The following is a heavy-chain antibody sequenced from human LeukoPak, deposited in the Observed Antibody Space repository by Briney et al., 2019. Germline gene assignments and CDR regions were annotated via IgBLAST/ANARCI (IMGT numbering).Heavy chain of an antibody. Sequence: GGSLRLSCAASGFTFSCYWMNWVRQAPGKGLEWVANIKQDGSEKYYVDSVKGRFTISRDNAKKSHYLQMNNLRAGDTAMYYCARDLTGYTSAWGQGTLVTVSS. CDR3: ARDLTGYTSA. CDR2: IKQDGSEK. J-gene: IGHJ5*02. CDR1: GFTFSCYW. V-gene: IGHV3-7*01. D-gene: IGHD6-19*01.